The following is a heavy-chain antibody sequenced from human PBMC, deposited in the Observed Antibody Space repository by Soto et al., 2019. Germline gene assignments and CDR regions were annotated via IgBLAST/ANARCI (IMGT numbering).Heavy chain of an antibody. J-gene: IGHJ3*02. CDR1: GYPVTAYY. CDR3: ARGGGVGVAGSAAFDM. D-gene: IGHD3-3*01. V-gene: IGHV1-2*02. CDR2: INPATGAA. Sequence: QLHLVQSGAVVKKPGASVTVSCSASGYPVTAYYMHWVRQAPGRGLEWMGGINPATGAAKYTQTFQGGVTMPRDTSTSTVFMELSGLTSEDPAVFYCARGGGVGVAGSAAFDMWGQGTLFTVSS.